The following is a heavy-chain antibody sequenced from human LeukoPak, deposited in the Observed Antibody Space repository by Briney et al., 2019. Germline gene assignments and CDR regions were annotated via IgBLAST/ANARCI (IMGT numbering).Heavy chain of an antibody. V-gene: IGHV1-8*01. CDR1: GYTFTSYD. D-gene: IGHD6-13*01. CDR2: MNPNSGNT. CDR3: ARVQSSTINCFDP. J-gene: IGHJ5*02. Sequence: ASVKVSCKASGYTFTSYDINWVRQATGQGLEWMGWMNPNSGNTGYAQKFQGRVTMTRNTSISTAYMELSSLRFEDTAVYYCARVQSSTINCFDPWGQGTLVTVSS.